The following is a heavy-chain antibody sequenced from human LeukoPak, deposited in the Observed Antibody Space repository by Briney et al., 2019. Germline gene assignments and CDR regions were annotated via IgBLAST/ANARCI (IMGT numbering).Heavy chain of an antibody. Sequence: PGGSLRLSCAASGFTFSSYWMHWVRHAPGKGRVWVSRINRDGSSTSYADSVKCRFTIPRDNAKNRLYLQMNSLRAEDTAVYDCATDSGSYSPPSAYWGQGNLVTVSS. CDR2: INRDGSST. D-gene: IGHD1-26*01. V-gene: IGHV3-74*01. CDR1: GFTFSSYW. J-gene: IGHJ1*01. CDR3: ATDSGSYSPPSAY.